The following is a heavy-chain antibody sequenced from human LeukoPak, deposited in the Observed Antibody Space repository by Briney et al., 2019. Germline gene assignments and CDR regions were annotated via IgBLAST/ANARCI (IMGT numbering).Heavy chain of an antibody. CDR3: VAERGNWSGGDF. V-gene: IGHV3-74*01. J-gene: IGHJ4*02. D-gene: IGHD3-10*01. CDR1: TFAFGGYW. CDR2: IDSAGGRL. Sequence: GGSLRLSCAGSTFAFGGYWIHWVRQLPGKGLAWVSRIDSAGGRLQSADSVKGRFTISRDNAKNTVYLQMNSLRPEDSAVYYCVAERGNWSGGDFWGRGTLVIVSS.